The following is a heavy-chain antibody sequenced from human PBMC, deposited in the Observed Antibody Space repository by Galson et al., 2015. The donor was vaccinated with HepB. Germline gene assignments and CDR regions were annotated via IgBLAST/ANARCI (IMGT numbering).Heavy chain of an antibody. CDR3: AKGVGGDY. D-gene: IGHD3-16*01. CDR1: GFTFDDYA. Sequence: SLRLSCAASGFTFDDYAMHWVRQAPGKGLEWVSGISWNSGSIGYADSVKGRFTISRDNAKNSLYLQMNSLRAEDTALYYCAKGVGGDYWGQGTLVTVSS. J-gene: IGHJ4*02. CDR2: ISWNSGSI. V-gene: IGHV3-9*01.